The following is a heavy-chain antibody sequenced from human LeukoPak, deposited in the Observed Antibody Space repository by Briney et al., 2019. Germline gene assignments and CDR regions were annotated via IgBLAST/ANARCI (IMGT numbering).Heavy chain of an antibody. D-gene: IGHD3-16*01. V-gene: IGHV4-34*01. J-gene: IGHJ4*02. CDR1: GGSFSGYY. Sequence: SETLSLTCAVYGGSFSGYYWSWIRQPPGKGLEWIGEINHSGSTNYNPSLKSRVTISVDTSKNQFSLKLSSVTAADTAVYYCAGGLRDYFDYWGQGTLVTVSS. CDR3: AGGLRDYFDY. CDR2: INHSGST.